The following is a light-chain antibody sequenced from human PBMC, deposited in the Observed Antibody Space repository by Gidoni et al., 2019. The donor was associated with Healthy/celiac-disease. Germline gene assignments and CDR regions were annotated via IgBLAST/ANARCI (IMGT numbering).Light chain of an antibody. Sequence: SALPQPASVPGSPGQSITISCTGTSSDAGGYNYVSGYQQHPGKAPKRMIYDVRNRPSGVSNRFSGSKSGNTASLTISGLQAEDEADYYCSSYTSSSTLVFGGGTKLTVL. CDR3: SSYTSSSTLV. CDR2: DVR. CDR1: SSDAGGYNY. J-gene: IGLJ2*01. V-gene: IGLV2-14*03.